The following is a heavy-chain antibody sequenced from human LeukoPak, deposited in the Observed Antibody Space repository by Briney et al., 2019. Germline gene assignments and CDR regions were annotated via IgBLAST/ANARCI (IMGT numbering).Heavy chain of an antibody. J-gene: IGHJ4*02. D-gene: IGHD3-10*01. CDR2: IYNSGSN. CDR3: ATRGY. Sequence: SETLSLTCTVSGGSISSDYWQWIRQPPGKGLEWIGYIYNSGSNNYNPSLKSRVTISIDTSKNQFSLKLTSVTAADSAVYYCATRGYWGQGTLVTVSS. CDR1: GGSISSDY. V-gene: IGHV4-59*08.